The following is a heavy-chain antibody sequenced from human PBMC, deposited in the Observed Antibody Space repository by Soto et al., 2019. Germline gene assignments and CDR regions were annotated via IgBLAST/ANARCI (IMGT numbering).Heavy chain of an antibody. V-gene: IGHV1-46*01. J-gene: IGHJ2*01. CDR2: INPNGGST. CDR1: ADTFTSYY. CDR3: ARGSMGVMVWYFDL. D-gene: IGHD3-16*01. Sequence: ASVKVSCKAPADTFTSYYIHWVRQAPGHGLEWMGIINPNGGSTRFAQTFQGRITMTRDTSTSTVYMELSSLRSEDTAVYYCARGSMGVMVWYFDLWGRGTLVTVSS.